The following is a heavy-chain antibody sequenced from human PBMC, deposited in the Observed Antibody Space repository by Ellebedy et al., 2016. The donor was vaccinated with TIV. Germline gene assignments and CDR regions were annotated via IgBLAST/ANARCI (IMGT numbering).Heavy chain of an antibody. CDR3: ARGGESYWVPKGDY. CDR2: ISGSGDDT. Sequence: GESLKISXVASGFTFSNYAMTWVRQAPGKGLEWVAGISGSGDDTYYGDFVKGRFTISRDNSRGTLYLQMNRLRAEDTATYYCARGGESYWVPKGDYWGQGTLVTVSS. J-gene: IGHJ4*02. V-gene: IGHV3-23*01. CDR1: GFTFSNYA. D-gene: IGHD2-21*01.